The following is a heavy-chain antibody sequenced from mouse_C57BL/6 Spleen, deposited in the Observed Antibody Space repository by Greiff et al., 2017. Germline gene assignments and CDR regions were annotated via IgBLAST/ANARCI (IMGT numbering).Heavy chain of an antibody. CDR1: GYTFTSYW. Sequence: VQLQQPGAELVMPGASVKLSCKASGYTFTSYWMHWVKQRPGQGLEWIGEIDPSDSYNNYNQKFKGKSTLTVDKSSSTAYMQLSSLTSEDSAVYYCARSRWDYHWYFDVWGTGTTVTVSS. D-gene: IGHD2-4*01. V-gene: IGHV1-69*01. CDR2: IDPSDSYN. CDR3: ARSRWDYHWYFDV. J-gene: IGHJ1*03.